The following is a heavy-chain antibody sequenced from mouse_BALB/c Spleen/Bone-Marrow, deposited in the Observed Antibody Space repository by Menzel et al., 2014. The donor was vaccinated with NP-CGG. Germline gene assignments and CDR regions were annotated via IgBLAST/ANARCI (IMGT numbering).Heavy chain of an antibody. V-gene: IGHV14-3*02. CDR2: IDPANGNT. J-gene: IGHJ3*01. CDR3: AGDGAY. CDR1: GFNIKDTY. D-gene: IGHD3-3*01. Sequence: EVKLVDSGAELVKPGASVKLSCTASGFNIKDTYMHWVKQRPEQGLEWIGRIDPANGNTKYDPKFQGKATITADTSSNTAYLRLSSLTSEDTAVYYCAGDGAYWGQGTLVTVSA.